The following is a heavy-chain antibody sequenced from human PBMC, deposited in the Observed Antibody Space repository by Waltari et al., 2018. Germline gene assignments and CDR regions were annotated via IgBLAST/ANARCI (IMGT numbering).Heavy chain of an antibody. J-gene: IGHJ6*02. CDR2: VSFDAHNT. D-gene: IGHD6-25*01. CDR3: AREMQRPRDYGMDV. Sequence: VQLVESGGDVVQPGGSLRLSCATSGFDFSNPGIHWVRQAPGKGLEWVAVVSFDAHNTYYADSVKGRFTISKDHSKNTVFLQMSSLRPEDTAVYYCAREMQRPRDYGMDVWGLGTTVTVSS. V-gene: IGHV3-30*03. CDR1: GFDFSNPG.